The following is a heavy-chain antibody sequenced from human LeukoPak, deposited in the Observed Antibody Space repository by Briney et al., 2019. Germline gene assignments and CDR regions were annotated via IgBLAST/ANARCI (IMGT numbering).Heavy chain of an antibody. CDR3: ARDSYNSGWYIGD. V-gene: IGHV3-72*01. CDR2: IRYKAYSYTT. D-gene: IGHD6-19*01. J-gene: IGHJ4*02. Sequence: GGSLRLSCAASGLTFSDHYMDWVRQAPGRGLEWVGRIRYKAYSYTTEYAASVKGRFTISRDDSKNSLYLQMNSLKTEDTAVYYCARDSYNSGWYIGDWGQGTLVTVSS. CDR1: GLTFSDHY.